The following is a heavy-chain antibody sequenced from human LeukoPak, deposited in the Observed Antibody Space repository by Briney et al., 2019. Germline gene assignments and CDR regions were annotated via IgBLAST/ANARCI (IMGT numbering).Heavy chain of an antibody. J-gene: IGHJ5*02. CDR3: ARGPAAVRRNWFDP. D-gene: IGHD2-2*01. CDR1: GYTFTGYY. Sequence: GALVKVSCKASGYTFTGYYMHWVRQAPGQGLEWMGWINPNSGGTNYAQKFQGRVTMTRDTSISTAYMELSRLRSDDTAVYYCARGPAAVRRNWFDPWGQGTQVTVSS. V-gene: IGHV1-2*02. CDR2: INPNSGGT.